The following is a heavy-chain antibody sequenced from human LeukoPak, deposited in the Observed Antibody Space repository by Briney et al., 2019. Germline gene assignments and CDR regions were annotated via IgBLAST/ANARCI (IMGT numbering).Heavy chain of an antibody. Sequence: GGSLRLSCAASGFTFSNYGMHWVRQAPGKGLEWVAVIAYDGSNEYYAEFVKGRFTISRDNSKNTLYLQMYSLRAEDTAVYFCAKDQGIAVAGTDDAFDIWGQGTRVTVSS. CDR2: IAYDGSNE. V-gene: IGHV3-30*18. CDR1: GFTFSNYG. CDR3: AKDQGIAVAGTDDAFDI. J-gene: IGHJ3*02. D-gene: IGHD6-19*01.